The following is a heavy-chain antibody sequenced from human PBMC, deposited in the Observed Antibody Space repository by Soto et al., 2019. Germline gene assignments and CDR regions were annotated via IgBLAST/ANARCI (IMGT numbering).Heavy chain of an antibody. CDR3: ASAEGGTMINF. Sequence: ASETLSLTCTVSGGSISSGDYYWSWIRQPPGKGLEWIGYIYYSGSTYYNPSLRSRVTMSVDTSKNQFSLKLSSVTAADTAVYYCASAEGGTMINFWGQGTLVTVSS. J-gene: IGHJ1*01. V-gene: IGHV4-30-4*01. CDR1: GGSISSGDYY. CDR2: IYYSGST. D-gene: IGHD3-22*01.